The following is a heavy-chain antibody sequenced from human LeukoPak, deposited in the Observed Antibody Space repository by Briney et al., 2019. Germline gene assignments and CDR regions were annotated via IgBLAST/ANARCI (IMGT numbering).Heavy chain of an antibody. Sequence: GESLKISCKGSGYSFTSYWIGWVRQMPGKGLEWMGVIYPSDSDTRYSPSYQGQITISADKSITTAYLQWSSLKASDTAMYYCARRISVAGRVDYWGQGTLVTVSS. CDR2: IYPSDSDT. CDR3: ARRISVAGRVDY. D-gene: IGHD6-19*01. J-gene: IGHJ4*02. CDR1: GYSFTSYW. V-gene: IGHV5-51*01.